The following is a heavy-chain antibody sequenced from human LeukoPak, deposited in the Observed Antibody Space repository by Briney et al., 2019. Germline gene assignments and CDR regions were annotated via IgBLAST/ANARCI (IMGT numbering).Heavy chain of an antibody. Sequence: GPFLRLSRAAAGFTVSSKYMSWVRQAPGQGLERASVIYSGGSTYYADSVKGRFTISRDNSKNTLYLQMNSLRAEDTAVYYCAREPSDYYDSGPFDYWGQGTLVTVSS. V-gene: IGHV3-53*01. D-gene: IGHD3-22*01. CDR3: AREPSDYYDSGPFDY. CDR1: GFTVSSKY. J-gene: IGHJ4*02. CDR2: IYSGGST.